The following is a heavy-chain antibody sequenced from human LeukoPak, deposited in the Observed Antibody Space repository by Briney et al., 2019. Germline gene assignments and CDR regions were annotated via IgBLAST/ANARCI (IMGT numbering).Heavy chain of an antibody. CDR2: INPNSGGT. CDR1: GYTFTGYY. V-gene: IGHV1-2*02. CDR3: ARRPRKDGYSSNRLDY. J-gene: IGHJ4*02. Sequence: GASVKVSCKASGYTFTGYYMHWVRQAPGQGLEWMGWINPNSGGTNYAQKFQGRVTMTRDTSISTAYMELSRLRSDDTAVYYCARRPRKDGYSSNRLDYWGQGTLVTVSS. D-gene: IGHD5-24*01.